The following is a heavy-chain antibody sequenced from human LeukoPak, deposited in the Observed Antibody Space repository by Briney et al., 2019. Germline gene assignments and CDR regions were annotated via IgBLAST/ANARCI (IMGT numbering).Heavy chain of an antibody. CDR2: INHSGST. Sequence: SETLSLTCAVYGGSFSGYYWSWIRQPPGKGLEWIGEINHSGSTNYNPSLKGRVTISVDTSKNQFSLKLSSVTAADTAVYYCAREQLWPFYFANWGQGTRVTVSS. D-gene: IGHD5-18*01. J-gene: IGHJ4*02. V-gene: IGHV4-34*01. CDR3: AREQLWPFYFAN. CDR1: GGSFSGYY.